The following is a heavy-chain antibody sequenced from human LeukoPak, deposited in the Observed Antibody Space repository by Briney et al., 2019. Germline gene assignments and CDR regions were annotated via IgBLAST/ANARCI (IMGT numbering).Heavy chain of an antibody. CDR3: ARGRGRGVLITTSRRSFWFDS. V-gene: IGHV4-59*01. D-gene: IGHD3-22*01. CDR1: GGSISSYY. J-gene: IGHJ5*01. CDR2: IYYSGST. Sequence: SETLSLTCTVSGGSISSYYWSWIRPPPGKGLEWIGYIYYSGSTNYNPSLKSRVTISVDTSKNQFSLKLSSVTAADTAVYYCARGRGRGVLITTSRRSFWFDSWGQGTLVTVSS.